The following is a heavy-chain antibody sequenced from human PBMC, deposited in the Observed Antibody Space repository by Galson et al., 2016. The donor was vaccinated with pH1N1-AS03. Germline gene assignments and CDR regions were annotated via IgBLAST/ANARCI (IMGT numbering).Heavy chain of an antibody. CDR2: IYSGGIT. V-gene: IGHV3-53*01. CDR3: ARLRVVVVPAALGGSDYFDS. CDR1: GFTVSSNY. J-gene: IGHJ4*02. D-gene: IGHD2-2*01. Sequence: SLRLSCAASGFTVSSNYMSWVRQAPGKGLEWNSVIYSGGITYYADSVKGRFTISRDSSKNTLYLQMNSLRAEDTAVYYCARLRVVVVPAALGGSDYFDSWGQGTLVTVSS.